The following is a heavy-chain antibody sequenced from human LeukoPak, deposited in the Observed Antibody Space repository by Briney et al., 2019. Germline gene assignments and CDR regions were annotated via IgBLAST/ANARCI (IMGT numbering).Heavy chain of an antibody. CDR3: AKEGVISETFDC. D-gene: IGHD2-21*01. V-gene: IGHV3-23*01. CDR1: GFQFSRYA. Sequence: GGSLSLSCVASGFQFSRYAIHWVHQAPGKGLEWVSLVSTRGSTTYYADSVRGRFNVSRDNAKDTVFLQLNSLRAEDTAIYYCAKEGVISETFDCWGQGVLVTVSS. CDR2: VSTRGSTT. J-gene: IGHJ4*02.